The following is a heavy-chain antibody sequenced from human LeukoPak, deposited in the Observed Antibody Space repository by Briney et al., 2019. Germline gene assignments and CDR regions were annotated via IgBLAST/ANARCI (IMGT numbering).Heavy chain of an antibody. V-gene: IGHV4-59*01. D-gene: IGHD3-3*01. CDR1: GGSISSDY. Sequence: PSETLSLTCSVSGGSISSDYWSWIRQPPGEGLEWIGYIYNSGSTDYNPSLKSRVTISGDTSKNQFSLKLSSVTAADTAMYYCARGSTILVAFDIWGQGTMVTVSS. J-gene: IGHJ3*02. CDR2: IYNSGST. CDR3: ARGSTILVAFDI.